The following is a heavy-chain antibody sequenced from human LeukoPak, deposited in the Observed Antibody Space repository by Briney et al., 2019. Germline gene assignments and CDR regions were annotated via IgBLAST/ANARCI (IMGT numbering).Heavy chain of an antibody. CDR3: ARDSGTTGEVKFDP. J-gene: IGHJ5*02. Sequence: SQTLSLTCDISGDSVSSASAGWNWIRQSPSRGLEWLGRIYYRSQWYNDDAVSVKSRITINPDTAKNQFSLNLISVTAADTAVYYCARDSGTTGEVKFDPWGQGTLVTVSS. CDR2: IYYRSQWYN. V-gene: IGHV6-1*01. CDR1: GDSVSSASAG. D-gene: IGHD3-10*01.